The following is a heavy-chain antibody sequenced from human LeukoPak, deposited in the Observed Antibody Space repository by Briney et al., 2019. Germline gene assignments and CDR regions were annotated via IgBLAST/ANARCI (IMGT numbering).Heavy chain of an antibody. J-gene: IGHJ6*02. CDR3: ARDTYDYDFWSGYPEALGMDV. CDR2: IYTSGST. D-gene: IGHD3-3*01. V-gene: IGHV4-4*07. CDR1: GGSISSYY. Sequence: SETLSLTCTVSGGSISSYYWSWIRQPAGKGLEWIGRIYTSGSTNYNPSLESRVTMSVDTSKNQFSLKLSSVTAADTAVYYCARDTYDYDFWSGYPEALGMDVWGQGTTVTVSS.